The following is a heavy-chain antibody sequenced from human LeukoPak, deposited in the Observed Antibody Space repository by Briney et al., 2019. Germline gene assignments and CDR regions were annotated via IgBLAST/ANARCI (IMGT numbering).Heavy chain of an antibody. Sequence: PEASVTVSCKASGYTFTSYGISWVRQAPGQGLEWMGWISAYNGNTNYAQKLQGRVTMTTDTSTSTAYMELRSLRSDDTAVYYCARESYGFSGCGMDVWGQGTTVTVSS. CDR1: GYTFTSYG. CDR2: ISAYNGNT. V-gene: IGHV1-18*01. D-gene: IGHD5-18*01. CDR3: ARESYGFSGCGMDV. J-gene: IGHJ6*02.